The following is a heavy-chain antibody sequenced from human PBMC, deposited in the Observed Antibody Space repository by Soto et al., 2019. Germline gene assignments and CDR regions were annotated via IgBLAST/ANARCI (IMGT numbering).Heavy chain of an antibody. CDR1: SYTFTSYG. CDR2: ISAYNGNT. CDR3: AREPNYFDY. J-gene: IGHJ4*02. Sequence: ASVKASCKAPSYTFTSYGISWVRQAPGQGLEWMGWISAYNGNTNYAQKLQGRVTITTDTSTSTAYMELRSLRSDDTAVYYCAREPNYFDYWGQGTLVTVSS. V-gene: IGHV1-18*01.